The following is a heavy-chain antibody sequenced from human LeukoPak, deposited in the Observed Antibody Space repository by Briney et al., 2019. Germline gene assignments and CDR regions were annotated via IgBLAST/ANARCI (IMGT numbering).Heavy chain of an antibody. CDR3: ARVQDWNGFDY. CDR2: ISSSSSYI. Sequence: GGSLRLSCAASGFTFSSYSMNWVRQAPGKGLEWVSSISSSSSYIYYADSVKGRFTISRDNAKNSLYLQMNSPRAEDTAVYYCARVQDWNGFDYWGQGTLVTVSS. J-gene: IGHJ4*02. CDR1: GFTFSSYS. D-gene: IGHD1-1*01. V-gene: IGHV3-21*01.